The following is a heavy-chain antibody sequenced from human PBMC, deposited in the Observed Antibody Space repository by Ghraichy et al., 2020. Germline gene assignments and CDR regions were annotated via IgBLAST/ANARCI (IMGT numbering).Heavy chain of an antibody. CDR1: GGSISSSSYY. CDR3: ARRGYSSSSHFDY. Sequence: SQTLSLTCTVSGGSISSSSYYWGWIRQPPGKGLEWIGSIYYSGSTYYNPSLKSRVTISVDTSQNQFSLKLSSVTAADTAVYYCARRGYSSSSHFDYWGQGTLVTVSS. V-gene: IGHV4-39*01. J-gene: IGHJ4*02. CDR2: IYYSGST. D-gene: IGHD6-6*01.